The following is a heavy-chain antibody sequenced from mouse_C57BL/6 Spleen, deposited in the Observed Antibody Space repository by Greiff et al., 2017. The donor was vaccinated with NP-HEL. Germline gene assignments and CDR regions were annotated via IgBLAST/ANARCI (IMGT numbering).Heavy chain of an antibody. J-gene: IGHJ3*01. CDR3: ARDLAMITSRAFAY. CDR1: GFTFSSYA. CDR2: ISDGGSYT. D-gene: IGHD2-4*01. V-gene: IGHV5-4*01. Sequence: EVKLVESGGGLVKPGGSLKLSCAASGFTFSSYAMSWVRQTPEKRLEWVATISDGGSYTYYPDNVKGRFTISRDNAKNNLYLQMSHLKSEDTAMYYCARDLAMITSRAFAYWGQGTLVTVSA.